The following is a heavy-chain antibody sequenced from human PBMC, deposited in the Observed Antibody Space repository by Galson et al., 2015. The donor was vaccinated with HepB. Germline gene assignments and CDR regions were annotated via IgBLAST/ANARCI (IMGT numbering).Heavy chain of an antibody. CDR3: ARNPPRG. V-gene: IGHV1-69*02. Sequence: SCKAPGGSFSAYTIMWVRQVPGQGLEWMGRIIPSLGVATYARRFQDRVTITADKSTTTSYMEFSSLRPDDTAVYYCARNPPRGWGQGTLVTVSS. J-gene: IGHJ4*02. D-gene: IGHD1-26*01. CDR2: IIPSLGVA. CDR1: GGSFSAYT.